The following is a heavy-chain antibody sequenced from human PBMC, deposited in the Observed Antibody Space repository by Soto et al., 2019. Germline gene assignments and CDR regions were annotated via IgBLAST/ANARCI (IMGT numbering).Heavy chain of an antibody. V-gene: IGHV3-48*02. Sequence: EVQLVESGGGLVQPGGSLRLSCVASGFTFSTDSMNWVRQAPGKGLEWVAHISTSGATRYYADSVKGRFTISRDNAKTSLYLQMYSLRNEDTALYYCARFFGSGFDYWGQGTLVTVSS. D-gene: IGHD6-19*01. CDR1: GFTFSTDS. J-gene: IGHJ4*02. CDR3: ARFFGSGFDY. CDR2: ISTSGATR.